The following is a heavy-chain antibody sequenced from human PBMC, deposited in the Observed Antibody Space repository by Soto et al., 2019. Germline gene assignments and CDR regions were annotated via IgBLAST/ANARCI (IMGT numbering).Heavy chain of an antibody. CDR1: GFIFSDEW. Sequence: GGSLRLGCATSGFIFSDEWMHWVRQAPGKGLVWVSRINKDGSYRNYADFVEGRFTISRDDAKSELYLQMDGLRAEDTAVYYCARGGLEPFDYLGQGALVTVS. CDR2: INKDGSYR. V-gene: IGHV3-74*01. J-gene: IGHJ4*02. D-gene: IGHD1-1*01. CDR3: ARGGLEPFDY.